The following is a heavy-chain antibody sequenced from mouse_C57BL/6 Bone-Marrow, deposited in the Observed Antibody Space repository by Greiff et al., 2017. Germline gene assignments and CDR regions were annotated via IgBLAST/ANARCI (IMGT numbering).Heavy chain of an antibody. D-gene: IGHD6-1*01. CDR1: GYTFTSYW. V-gene: IGHV1-52*01. CDR2: IDPSDSET. Sequence: QVQLQQPGAELVRPGSSVKLSCKASGYTFTSYWMHWVKQRPIQGLEWIGNIDPSDSETHYNQKFKDKATLTVDKSSSTAYMQLSSLTSEDSAVYYCSRRKAKDYAMDYWGQGTSGTVSS. CDR3: SRRKAKDYAMDY. J-gene: IGHJ4*01.